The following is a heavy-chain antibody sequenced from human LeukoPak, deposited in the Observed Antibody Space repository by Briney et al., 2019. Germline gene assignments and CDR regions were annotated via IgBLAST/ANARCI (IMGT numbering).Heavy chain of an antibody. Sequence: NTSETLSLTCAVYGGSFSGYYWSWIRQPAGKGLEWIGRIYSSGSTDYNPSLKSRVTMSVDTSKNQFSLKLSSVTAADTAVYYCARGPPPDFDYWGQGTLVTVSS. CDR3: ARGPPPDFDY. CDR1: GGSFSGYY. J-gene: IGHJ4*02. CDR2: IYSSGST. V-gene: IGHV4-59*10.